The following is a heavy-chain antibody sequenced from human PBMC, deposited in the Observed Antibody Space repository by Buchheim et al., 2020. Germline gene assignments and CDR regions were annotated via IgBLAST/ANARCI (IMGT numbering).Heavy chain of an antibody. Sequence: QVQLQQWGAGLLTPSETLSLTCAVYTGSFSAYYWSWIRQPPGKGLEWIGEINHSGNTYYNLSLKSRVTLSVDTSKNQFSLKLTSVTAADTAVYYCARAYYDFWSGYYYSRWFDLWGQGTL. V-gene: IGHV4-34*01. CDR1: TGSFSAYY. CDR3: ARAYYDFWSGYYYSRWFDL. CDR2: INHSGNT. D-gene: IGHD3-3*01. J-gene: IGHJ5*02.